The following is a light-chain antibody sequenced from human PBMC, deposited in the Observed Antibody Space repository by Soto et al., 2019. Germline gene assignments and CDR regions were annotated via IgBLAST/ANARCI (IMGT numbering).Light chain of an antibody. CDR3: QQYYGNLIT. J-gene: IGKJ5*01. CDR1: QSVLYSSNNKNY. CDR2: WAS. V-gene: IGKV4-1*01. Sequence: DIVMTQSPDSLAVSLGERATINCKSSQSVLYSSNNKNYLAWYQQKPGQPPKLLIYWASTRDSGVPDRFSGSGSGTDFNLTISSLQAEDVAVYYCQQYYGNLITFGQGTRLEIK.